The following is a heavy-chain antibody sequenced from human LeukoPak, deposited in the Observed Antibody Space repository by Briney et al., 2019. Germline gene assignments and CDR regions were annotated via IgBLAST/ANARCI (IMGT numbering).Heavy chain of an antibody. Sequence: KPSETLSLTCAVYSGSFSGYYWSWIRQPPGEGLEWIGEINHSGNTNYNPSLKSRVTISVDTSKNQFSLRLSSVTAADTADYYCARYGDNSGYFLKRYFQHWGQGTLVTVSS. CDR1: SGSFSGYY. J-gene: IGHJ1*01. D-gene: IGHD3-22*01. V-gene: IGHV4-34*01. CDR3: ARYGDNSGYFLKRYFQH. CDR2: INHSGNT.